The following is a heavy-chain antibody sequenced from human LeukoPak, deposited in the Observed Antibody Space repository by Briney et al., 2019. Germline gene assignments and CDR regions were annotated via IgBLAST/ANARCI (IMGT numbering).Heavy chain of an antibody. CDR3: ARARRVRILSTGIAAASTLGWYFDL. CDR1: GFTFSSYW. D-gene: IGHD6-13*01. CDR2: IKQDGSEK. V-gene: IGHV3-7*01. J-gene: IGHJ2*01. Sequence: GGSLRLSCAASGFTFSSYWMSWVRQAPGKGLEWVANIKQDGSEKYYVDSVKGRFTISRDSAKSSLYLQMNSLRAEDTAVYYCARARRVRILSTGIAAASTLGWYFDLWGRGTLVTVSS.